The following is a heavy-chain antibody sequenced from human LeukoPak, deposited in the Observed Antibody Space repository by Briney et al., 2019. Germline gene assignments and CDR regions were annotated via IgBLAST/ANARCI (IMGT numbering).Heavy chain of an antibody. Sequence: SETLSLTCTVSGGSISSYYWSWIRQPAGKGLEWIGRIYTSGSTNYNPSLKSRVTMSVDTSKNQFSLKLSSVTAADTAVYYCARDGATLGPESLGYFDYWGQGTLVTVSS. CDR1: GGSISSYY. CDR3: ARDGATLGPESLGYFDY. D-gene: IGHD3-16*01. J-gene: IGHJ4*02. CDR2: IYTSGST. V-gene: IGHV4-4*07.